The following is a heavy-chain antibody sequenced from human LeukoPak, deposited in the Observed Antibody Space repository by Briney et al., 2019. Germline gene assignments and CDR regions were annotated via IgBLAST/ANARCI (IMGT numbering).Heavy chain of an antibody. Sequence: GGSLRLSCVASGFTFTRNWMGWVRQAPGKGLEWLANIRQDGSDTYYVDSVKGRFTISSDNTKNSLYLQMNGLRAEDTAVYYCARWGYSSGLYYFDYWGQGTLVTVSS. J-gene: IGHJ4*02. V-gene: IGHV3-7*01. CDR1: GFTFTRNW. CDR3: ARWGYSSGLYYFDY. CDR2: IRQDGSDT. D-gene: IGHD6-19*01.